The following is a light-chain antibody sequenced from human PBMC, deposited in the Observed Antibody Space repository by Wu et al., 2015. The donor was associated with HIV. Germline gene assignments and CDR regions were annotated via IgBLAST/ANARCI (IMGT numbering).Light chain of an antibody. J-gene: IGKJ2*03. Sequence: AIQLTQSPSSLSASIGDRVSITCRASQDIVTYLAWYQQTPGKAPRVLIYDASTLQSGVPSRFSGSGSGTDFTLTISSLQPEDFATYYCLQDYNYPYSFGQGTKLEIK. CDR3: LQDYNYPYS. V-gene: IGKV1-6*01. CDR1: QDIVTY. CDR2: DAS.